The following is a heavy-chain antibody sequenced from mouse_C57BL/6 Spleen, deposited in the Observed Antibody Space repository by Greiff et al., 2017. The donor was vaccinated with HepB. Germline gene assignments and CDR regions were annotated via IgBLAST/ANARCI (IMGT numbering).Heavy chain of an antibody. CDR3: ARGGIDYDPYYYAMDY. CDR2: IYPGSGST. CDR1: GYTFTSYW. J-gene: IGHJ4*01. V-gene: IGHV1-55*01. D-gene: IGHD2-4*01. Sequence: QVQLQQPGAELVKPGASVKMSCKASGYTFTSYWITWVKQRPGQGLEWIGDIYPGSGSTNYNEKFKSKATLTVDTSSSTAYMQLSSLTSEDSAVYYCARGGIDYDPYYYAMDYWGQGTSVTVSS.